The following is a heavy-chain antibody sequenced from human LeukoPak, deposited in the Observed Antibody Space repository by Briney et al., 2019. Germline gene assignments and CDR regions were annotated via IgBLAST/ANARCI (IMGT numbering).Heavy chain of an antibody. J-gene: IGHJ6*04. D-gene: IGHD1-1*01. CDR2: IYHSGST. Sequence: SETLSLTCTVSGYSISSGYYWGWIRQPPGKGLEWIGSIYHSGSTYYNPSLKSRVTISVDTSKNQFSLKLSSVTAADTAVYYCARVDWNDVSLMDVWGKGTTVTISS. V-gene: IGHV4-38-2*02. CDR3: ARVDWNDVSLMDV. CDR1: GYSISSGYY.